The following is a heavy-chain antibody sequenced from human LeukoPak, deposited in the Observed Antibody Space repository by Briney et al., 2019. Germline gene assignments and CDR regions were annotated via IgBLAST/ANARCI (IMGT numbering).Heavy chain of an antibody. Sequence: ASVKVSCKASGYTFTGYYMHWVRQAPGQGLEWMGWINPNSGGTNYAQKFQGRVTMTRDTSISTAYMELSRLRSDDTAVYYCARLPIYYDFLSGYHFDYWGQGTLVTVSS. CDR1: GYTFTGYY. J-gene: IGHJ4*02. CDR3: ARLPIYYDFLSGYHFDY. D-gene: IGHD3-3*01. CDR2: INPNSGGT. V-gene: IGHV1-2*02.